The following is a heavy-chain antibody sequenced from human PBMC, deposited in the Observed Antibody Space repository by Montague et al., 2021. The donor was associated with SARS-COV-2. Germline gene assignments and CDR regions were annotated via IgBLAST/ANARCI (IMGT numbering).Heavy chain of an antibody. CDR2: ISSESTYI. CDR3: VRFETSKFYSSGVDV. Sequence: SLRLSCPASGFTFSSFSMNWVRQAPGRRLEWVASISSESTYILYAESVRGRFTVSRDNAQNLLFLQMNSLRAEDTALYYCVRFETSKFYSSGVDVWGQGTTVTVSS. CDR1: GFTFSSFS. V-gene: IGHV3-21*01. J-gene: IGHJ6*02. D-gene: IGHD2-15*01.